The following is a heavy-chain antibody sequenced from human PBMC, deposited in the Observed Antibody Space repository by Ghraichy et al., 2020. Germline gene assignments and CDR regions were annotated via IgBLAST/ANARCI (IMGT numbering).Heavy chain of an antibody. V-gene: IGHV1-69*13. J-gene: IGHJ3*02. D-gene: IGHD3-22*01. CDR2: IIPTFGTT. Sequence: SVKVSCKASGGSFNSYSITWVRQVPGQGLEWMAGIIPTFGTTYYAQKFQGRVTISADESTSVADMELSSLTSEDTAVYFCARGGHGFSDSRGYSFAFDIWGQGTMVTVS. CDR3: ARGGHGFSDSRGYSFAFDI. CDR1: GGSFNSYS.